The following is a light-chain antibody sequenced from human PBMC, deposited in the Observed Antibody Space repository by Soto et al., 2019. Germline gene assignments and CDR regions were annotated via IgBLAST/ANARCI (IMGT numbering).Light chain of an antibody. CDR3: QQCYMGWT. J-gene: IGKJ1*01. CDR1: QSISGY. CDR2: AAA. V-gene: IGKV1-39*01. Sequence: DIKMTQSPSSLSASVGDRVNITCRASQSISGYLNWYQQKEGRVPNLLIYAAATLESGVPSRFSGTGSGTEFTFSITSLQPEDFGTYYCQQCYMGWTFGQGTKVDIK.